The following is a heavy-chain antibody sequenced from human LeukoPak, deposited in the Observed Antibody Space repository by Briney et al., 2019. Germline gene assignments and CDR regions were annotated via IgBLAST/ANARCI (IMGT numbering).Heavy chain of an antibody. CDR2: IDYSGAT. Sequence: SETLSLTCTVSVGSISTYYWSWLRQPPGKGLEWIGYIDYSGATNYNPSLKSRVTMSVNTSKHQFSLKLSSVTAADTAVYYCARVGSYCFEYWGQGTLVTVSS. J-gene: IGHJ4*02. CDR3: ARVGSYCFEY. CDR1: VGSISTYY. D-gene: IGHD3-10*01. V-gene: IGHV4-59*01.